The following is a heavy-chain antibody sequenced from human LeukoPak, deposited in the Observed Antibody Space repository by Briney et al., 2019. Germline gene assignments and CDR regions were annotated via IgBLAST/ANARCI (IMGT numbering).Heavy chain of an antibody. D-gene: IGHD5-12*01. Sequence: SETLSLTCAVYGGSFSGYYWSWVRHPPGKGREWIGEINHSGSTNYNPSLKSRVTISVDTSKNPFSLKLSSVTAADTAVYYCARASKVATNDYWGQGTLVTVSS. V-gene: IGHV4-34*01. J-gene: IGHJ4*02. CDR2: INHSGST. CDR3: ARASKVATNDY. CDR1: GGSFSGYY.